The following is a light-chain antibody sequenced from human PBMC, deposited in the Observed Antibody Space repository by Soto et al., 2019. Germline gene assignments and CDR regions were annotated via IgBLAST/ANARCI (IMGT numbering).Light chain of an antibody. Sequence: EIVMTQSPATLSVSQGERATLSCRASQSVGSNLAWYQQKPGQAPRLLMYGASTRATGIPARFSGSGSGAEFTLTISSLQSEDFAVYYCQQYNNRPPWTFGQGTKVEIK. J-gene: IGKJ1*01. V-gene: IGKV3-15*01. CDR2: GAS. CDR1: QSVGSN. CDR3: QQYNNRPPWT.